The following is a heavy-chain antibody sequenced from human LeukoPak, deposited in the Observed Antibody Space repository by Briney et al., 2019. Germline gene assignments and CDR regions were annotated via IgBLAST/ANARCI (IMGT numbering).Heavy chain of an antibody. CDR3: ASYSSSWTGYFQH. CDR1: GFTFSSYS. Sequence: PGGSLRLSCAVSGFTFSSYSMNWVRQAPGKGLEWVSSISSSSSYIYYADSVKGRFTISRDNAKNSLYLQINSLGAEDTAVYYCASYSSSWTGYFQHWGQGTLVTVSS. J-gene: IGHJ1*01. CDR2: ISSSSSYI. D-gene: IGHD6-13*01. V-gene: IGHV3-21*01.